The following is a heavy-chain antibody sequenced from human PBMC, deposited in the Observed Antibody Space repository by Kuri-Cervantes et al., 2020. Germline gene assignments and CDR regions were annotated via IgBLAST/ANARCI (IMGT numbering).Heavy chain of an antibody. J-gene: IGHJ4*02. V-gene: IGHV3-33*03. CDR3: AKSYGARYSYGYDY. Sequence: GESLKISCAASGFTFSSYGMHWVRQAPGKGLEWVAVIWYDGSNKYYADSVKGRFTISRDNAKNSLYLQMNSLRAEDTALYYCAKSYGARYSYGYDYWGQGTLVTVSS. D-gene: IGHD5-18*01. CDR2: IWYDGSNK. CDR1: GFTFSSYG.